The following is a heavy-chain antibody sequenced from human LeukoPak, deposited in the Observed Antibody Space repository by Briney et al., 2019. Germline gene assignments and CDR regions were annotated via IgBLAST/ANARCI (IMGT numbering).Heavy chain of an antibody. J-gene: IGHJ3*01. CDR2: ISSSSSTI. CDR3: ARDRRGEKDFDV. CDR1: GFTFSSYS. Sequence: GGSLRLSCAASGFTFSSYSMNWVRQAPGKGLEWVSYISSSSSTIYYADSVKGRFTISRDNAKNTVYLQMDNLRPEDTAVYYCARDRRGEKDFDVWGPGTMVTVSS. V-gene: IGHV3-48*01.